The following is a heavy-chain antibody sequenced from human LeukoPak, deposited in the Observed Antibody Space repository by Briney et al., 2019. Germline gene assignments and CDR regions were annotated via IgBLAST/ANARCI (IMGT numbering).Heavy chain of an antibody. D-gene: IGHD1-7*01. CDR3: ARRNYADTFDI. J-gene: IGHJ3*02. Sequence: SETLSLTCTVSGDSISRYYWSWIRQPPGKGLEWIGYVYYSGSTNYNPSLKSRVTISIDTSKNQFSLRLSSVTAADTAVYYCARRNYADTFDIWGQGTMVTVSS. CDR1: GDSISRYY. CDR2: VYYSGST. V-gene: IGHV4-59*08.